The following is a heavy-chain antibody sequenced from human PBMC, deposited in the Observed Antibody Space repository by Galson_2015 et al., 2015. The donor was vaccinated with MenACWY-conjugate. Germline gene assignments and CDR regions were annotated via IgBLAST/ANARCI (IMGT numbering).Heavy chain of an antibody. J-gene: IGHJ4*02. Sequence: SLRVSCAASGFAFNNYWMSWVRQVPGKGPEWVANIKQYGSEKYYVDSVRGRFTISRDNAKSSLFLQMNSLRVEDTAVYYCARDLGIYCSHNDCYSPYWGQGTLVTVSS. CDR2: IKQYGSEK. V-gene: IGHV3-7*03. CDR1: GFAFNNYW. CDR3: ARDLGIYCSHNDCYSPY. D-gene: IGHD2-15*01.